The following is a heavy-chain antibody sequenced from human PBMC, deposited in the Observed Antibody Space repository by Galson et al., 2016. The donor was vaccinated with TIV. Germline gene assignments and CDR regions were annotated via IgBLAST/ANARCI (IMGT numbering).Heavy chain of an antibody. CDR3: ARERRYCGNECYLYYYYGMDV. Sequence: SLRLSCAASGFSVSDNYMTWVRRAPGKGLEWVSMIYTGGSTSYADSVKGRFTIPRDNSKNTLYLQMNRLRVEDSAVYYCARERRYCGNECYLYYYYGMDVWGQGTTVTVSS. V-gene: IGHV3-66*02. CDR1: GFSVSDNY. J-gene: IGHJ6*02. CDR2: IYTGGST. D-gene: IGHD2-21*01.